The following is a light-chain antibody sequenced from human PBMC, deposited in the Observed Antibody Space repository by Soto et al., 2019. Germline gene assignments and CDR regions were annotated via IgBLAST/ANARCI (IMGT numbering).Light chain of an antibody. V-gene: IGKV3-15*01. CDR1: QSVSSN. J-gene: IGKJ1*01. CDR2: GAS. Sequence: TQSPATLSLSPGQPDTLSCRASQSVSSNLAWYQQKPGQAPRLLIYGASTRATGIPARFSGSGSGTEFTLTISSLQSEDFAVYYCQQYNNWPPWTFGQGTKVAIK. CDR3: QQYNNWPPWT.